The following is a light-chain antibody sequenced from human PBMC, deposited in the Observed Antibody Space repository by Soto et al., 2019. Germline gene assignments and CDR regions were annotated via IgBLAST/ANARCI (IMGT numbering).Light chain of an antibody. Sequence: QSALTQPASVSGSPGQSITISCTGTSSDVGGYDYVTWYQQHPGEAPKLMIHDVSSRASGVPNQFSGSKSGTTASLTISGLQAEDEADYYCCSYASSTSYVFGTGTKVTVL. CDR1: SSDVGGYDY. V-gene: IGLV2-14*03. J-gene: IGLJ1*01. CDR3: CSYASSTSYV. CDR2: DVS.